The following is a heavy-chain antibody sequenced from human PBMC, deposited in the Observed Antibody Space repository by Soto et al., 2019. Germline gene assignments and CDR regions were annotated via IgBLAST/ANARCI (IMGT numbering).Heavy chain of an antibody. CDR1: EDTFRNYA. CDR2: IIPVFGTA. Sequence: QVELVQSGAEVQKPGSSVKVSCQASEDTFRNYAISWLRQAPGQGLEWMGGIIPVFGTANYAQKFQGRVTITADTAANTVYVELRSLRSEDTAVYYCASTKYDSSAYYYWYLGLCGRVNLVTVSS. V-gene: IGHV1-69*06. J-gene: IGHJ2*01. CDR3: ASTKYDSSAYYYWYLGL. D-gene: IGHD3-22*01.